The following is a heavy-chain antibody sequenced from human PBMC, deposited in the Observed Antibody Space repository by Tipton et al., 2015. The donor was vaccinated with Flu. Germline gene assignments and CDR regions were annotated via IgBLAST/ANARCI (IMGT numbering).Heavy chain of an antibody. D-gene: IGHD2/OR15-2a*01. CDR2: SRNKPNGYTT. J-gene: IGHJ4*02. CDR1: GFSFSDHY. Sequence: SLRLSCAASGFSFSDHYMGWVRQAPGKGLEWVGRSRNKPNGYTTEYAASVKGRFTISRGDSKNSVYLQMDSLKTEDTAVYFCGRDNFLNNIHHPFESWGPCTLVTVSS. V-gene: IGHV3-72*01. CDR3: GRDNFLNNIHHPFES.